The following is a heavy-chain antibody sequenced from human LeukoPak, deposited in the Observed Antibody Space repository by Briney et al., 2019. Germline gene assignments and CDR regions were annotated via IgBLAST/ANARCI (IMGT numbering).Heavy chain of an antibody. V-gene: IGHV4-59*08. Sequence: SETLSLTCTVSGGSISSYYWSWIRQPPGKGLEWIGYIYYSGSTNYNPSLKSRVTISVDTSKNQFSLKLSSVTAADTAVYYCARQGGGFWYFDLWGRGTLITVSS. D-gene: IGHD6-25*01. CDR3: ARQGGGFWYFDL. CDR1: GGSISSYY. CDR2: IYYSGST. J-gene: IGHJ2*01.